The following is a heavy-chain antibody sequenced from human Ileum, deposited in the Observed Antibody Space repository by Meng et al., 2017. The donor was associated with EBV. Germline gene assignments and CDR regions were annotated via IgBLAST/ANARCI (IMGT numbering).Heavy chain of an antibody. CDR2: FYYSGNS. D-gene: IGHD4-11*01. CDR3: ARDVVDSTYGRFPDC. CDR1: AGSISSSSYS. V-gene: IGHV4-39*07. J-gene: IGHJ4*02. Sequence: QLRRQRTGSGLVQPAGAPSLPCTVAAGSISSSSYSSGWIRQHPGKGLESIGSFYYSGNSPYNPTLKSRVTISLDTSKNQFSLNLRSVTAADTAVYFCARDVVDSTYGRFPDCWGQGILVTVSS.